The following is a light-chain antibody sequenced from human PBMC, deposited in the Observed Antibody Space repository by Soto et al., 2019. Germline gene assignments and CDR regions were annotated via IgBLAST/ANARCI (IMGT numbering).Light chain of an antibody. Sequence: EIVLTQSPGTLSLSPGERATLSCRASQSVSSSYLAWYQQKPGQAPRLLIYGASSRATGIPDRFSGSGSGPDFTLTISRLEPEDFAVYYCQQHYNSPPYTFGQGTKLEIK. CDR1: QSVSSSY. CDR2: GAS. V-gene: IGKV3-20*01. J-gene: IGKJ2*01. CDR3: QQHYNSPPYT.